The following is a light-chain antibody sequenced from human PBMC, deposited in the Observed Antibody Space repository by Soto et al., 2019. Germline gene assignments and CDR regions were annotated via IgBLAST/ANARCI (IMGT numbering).Light chain of an antibody. V-gene: IGLV2-14*03. J-gene: IGLJ3*02. Sequence: QSALTQPASVFGSPGQSITFSCTGTSSDVGGYNFVSWYQQHPGKAPKLMIYEVSSRPSGVSNRFSGSKSGNTASLTISGLQAEDEADYYCSSYTTSSTRVFGGGTKLTVL. CDR3: SSYTTSSTRV. CDR2: EVS. CDR1: SSDVGGYNF.